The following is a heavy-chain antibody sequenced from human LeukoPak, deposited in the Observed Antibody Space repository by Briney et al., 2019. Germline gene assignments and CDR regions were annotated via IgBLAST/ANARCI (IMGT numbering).Heavy chain of an antibody. CDR1: GFTFSSYA. CDR2: ISYDGSNK. J-gene: IGHJ4*02. Sequence: PGGSLRLSCAASGFTFSSYAMHWVRRASSKGLEWVAAISYDGSNKKYADSVKGRFTISRDNSKNTLYLQMNSLRAEDTAVYYCAKDRAYYDSSGYRSLDYWGQGTLVTVSS. D-gene: IGHD3-22*01. CDR3: AKDRAYYDSSGYRSLDY. V-gene: IGHV3-30*04.